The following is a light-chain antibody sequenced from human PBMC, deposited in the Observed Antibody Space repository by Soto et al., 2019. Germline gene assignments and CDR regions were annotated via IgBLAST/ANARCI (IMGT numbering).Light chain of an antibody. J-gene: IGKJ3*01. CDR1: QGISNW. CDR3: QQGNSFPFT. Sequence: DVQVTQSPSSVSASVGDRVSITCRASQGISNWLAWYQQKPGRAPKLLIYAASSLQSGVSSRFSGSGSGTDFTLTISSLQPEDFATYYCQQGNSFPFTFGPGTKVDIK. CDR2: AAS. V-gene: IGKV1D-12*01.